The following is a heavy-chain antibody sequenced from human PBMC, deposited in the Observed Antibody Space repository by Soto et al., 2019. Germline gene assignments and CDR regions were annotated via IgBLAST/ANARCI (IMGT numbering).Heavy chain of an antibody. Sequence: SETLSLTCAVYGGSFSGYYWSWIRQPPGKGLEWIGEINHSGSTNYNPSLKSRVTISVDTSKNQFSLKLGSVTAADTAVYYCARAYYYDSSGSPPFDYWGQGTLVTVSS. CDR1: GGSFSGYY. J-gene: IGHJ4*02. CDR3: ARAYYYDSSGSPPFDY. D-gene: IGHD3-22*01. V-gene: IGHV4-34*01. CDR2: INHSGST.